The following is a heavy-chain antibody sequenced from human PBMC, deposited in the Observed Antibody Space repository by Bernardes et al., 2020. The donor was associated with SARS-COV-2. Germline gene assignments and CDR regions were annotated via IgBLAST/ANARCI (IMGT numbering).Heavy chain of an antibody. CDR3: ARVSAIFGVVIDSS. CDR2: INTVGNTL. CDR1: GFTFASYN. J-gene: IGHJ5*02. D-gene: IGHD3-3*01. Sequence: GSLRFSCAASGFTFASYNMNWVRQAPGKGPEWISYINTVGNTLYYADAVKGRFTISRDNAKNSLYLQMNSLRAEDTAVYYCARVSAIFGVVIDSSWGQGTAVTVSS. V-gene: IGHV3-48*04.